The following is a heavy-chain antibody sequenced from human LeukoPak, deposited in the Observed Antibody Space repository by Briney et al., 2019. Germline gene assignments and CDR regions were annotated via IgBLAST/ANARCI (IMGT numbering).Heavy chain of an antibody. Sequence: GGTLSLTCAASGFTFSSYGMHWVRQAPGKGLEWVAVITYDGSNNYYEDSVKGRFTISRDNSKNNLYLQMNSLRAEDTAVYYCARDTARAYDYDRSSYYFDYWGQGTLVTVSS. D-gene: IGHD3-22*01. CDR1: GFTFSSYG. V-gene: IGHV3-30*03. CDR3: ARDTARAYDYDRSSYYFDY. J-gene: IGHJ4*02. CDR2: ITYDGSNN.